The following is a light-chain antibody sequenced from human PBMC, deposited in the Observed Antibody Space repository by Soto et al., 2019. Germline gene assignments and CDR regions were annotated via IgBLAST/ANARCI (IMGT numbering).Light chain of an antibody. J-gene: IGLJ1*01. CDR3: QIWGTGIHV. CDR1: SGHSSYA. V-gene: IGLV4-69*01. CDR2: LNSDGSH. Sequence: QPVLTQSPSASASLGASVKLTCTLSSGHSSYAIAWHQQQPEKGPRYLMKLNSDGSHSKGDGIPDRFSGSSSGAERYLIISCLQSEDEADYYCQIWGTGIHVFGTGTKLTVL.